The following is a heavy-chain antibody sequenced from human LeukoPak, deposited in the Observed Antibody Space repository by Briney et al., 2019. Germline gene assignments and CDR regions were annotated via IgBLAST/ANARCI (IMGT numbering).Heavy chain of an antibody. J-gene: IGHJ6*03. D-gene: IGHD2-2*01. CDR3: ARDWDDRMVPAAIHYYYMDV. Sequence: ASVKVSCKASGYTFTSYGISWVRQAPGQGLEWMGWISAYNGNTNYAQKLQGRVTMTTDTSTSTAYMELRSLRSDDTAVYYCARDWDDRMVPAAIHYYYMDVWGKGTTVTVSS. V-gene: IGHV1-18*01. CDR1: GYTFTSYG. CDR2: ISAYNGNT.